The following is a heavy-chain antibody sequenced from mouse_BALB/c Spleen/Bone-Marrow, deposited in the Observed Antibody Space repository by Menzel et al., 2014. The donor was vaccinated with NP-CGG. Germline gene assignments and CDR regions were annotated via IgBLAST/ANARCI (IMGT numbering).Heavy chain of an antibody. J-gene: IGHJ4*01. V-gene: IGHV2-6-7*01. CDR2: IWGDGST. CDR1: GFSLTGYG. D-gene: IGHD2-2*01. Sequence: VKVVESGPGLVAPSRSLSIPCTVSGFSLTGYGVNWVRQPPGKGLEWLGMIWGDGSTDYNSALKSRLSISKDNSKSQVFLKMNSLQTDDTARYYCARDRGYDGDAMDYWGQGTSVTVSS. CDR3: ARDRGYDGDAMDY.